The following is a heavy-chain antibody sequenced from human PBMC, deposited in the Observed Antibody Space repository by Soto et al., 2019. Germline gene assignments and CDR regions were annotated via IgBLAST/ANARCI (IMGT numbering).Heavy chain of an antibody. J-gene: IGHJ6*02. CDR1: GYTFTSYG. V-gene: IGHV1-18*04. CDR2: ISAYNGNT. D-gene: IGHD3-3*01. Sequence: GASVKVSCKASGYTFTSYGISWVRQAPGQGLEWMGWISAYNGNTNYAQKLQGRVTMTTDTSTSTAYMELRSLRSDDTAVYYCARDYNFWSGYPPSRYYYGMDVWGQGTTVTVSS. CDR3: ARDYNFWSGYPPSRYYYGMDV.